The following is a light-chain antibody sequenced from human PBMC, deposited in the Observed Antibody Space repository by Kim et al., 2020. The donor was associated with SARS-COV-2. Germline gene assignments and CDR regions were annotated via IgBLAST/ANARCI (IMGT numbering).Light chain of an antibody. CDR2: GKN. Sequence: SSELTQDPAVSVALGQTVRITCQGDSLRTKYAGWYQQKPGQTPILVIYGKNNRPSGIPDRFSGSSSGNTASLTITGAQAEDEADYYCNSRDSSGDYVIFG. J-gene: IGLJ2*01. V-gene: IGLV3-19*01. CDR1: SLRTKY. CDR3: NSRDSSGDYVI.